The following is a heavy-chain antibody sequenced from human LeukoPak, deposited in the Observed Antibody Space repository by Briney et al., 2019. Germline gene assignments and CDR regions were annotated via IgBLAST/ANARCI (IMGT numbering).Heavy chain of an antibody. CDR2: ISGSGGST. V-gene: IGHV3-23*01. J-gene: IGHJ6*02. D-gene: IGHD3-10*01. Sequence: GGSLRLSCVVSGFTFSSYAMSWVRQAPGKGLEWVSAISGSGGSTYYADSVKGRFTISRDNSKNTLYLQMNSLRAEDTAVYCCAKKSGPYGSGSPMDVWGQGTTVTVSS. CDR3: AKKSGPYGSGSPMDV. CDR1: GFTFSSYA.